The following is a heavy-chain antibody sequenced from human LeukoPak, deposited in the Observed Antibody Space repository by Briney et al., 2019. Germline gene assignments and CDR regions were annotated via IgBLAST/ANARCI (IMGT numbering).Heavy chain of an antibody. J-gene: IGHJ4*02. D-gene: IGHD5-18*01. CDR3: ARDPGYGAVDY. CDR2: MNGDGSNI. CDR1: GFTFSYSW. V-gene: IGHV3-7*03. Sequence: GGSLSLSCAASGFTFSYSWMTWVRQAPGKGLEWVANMNGDGSNIYYVDSVRGRFTISRDNAKNSLYLQMSSLRAEDTAVYYCARDPGYGAVDYWGQGTLITVSS.